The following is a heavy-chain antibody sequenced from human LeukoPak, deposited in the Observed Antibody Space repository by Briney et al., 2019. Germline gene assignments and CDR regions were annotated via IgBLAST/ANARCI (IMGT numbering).Heavy chain of an antibody. CDR2: INAGNGNT. Sequence: GASVKVSCKASGYTFTNYAMHWVRQAPGQRLEWMGWINAGNGNTKYSQKFQGRVTITRDTSASTAYMELSSLRSEDTVVYYCASVAGLDSSGWYVGFDYWGQGTLVTVSS. CDR3: ASVAGLDSSGWYVGFDY. J-gene: IGHJ4*02. V-gene: IGHV1-3*01. CDR1: GYTFTNYA. D-gene: IGHD6-19*01.